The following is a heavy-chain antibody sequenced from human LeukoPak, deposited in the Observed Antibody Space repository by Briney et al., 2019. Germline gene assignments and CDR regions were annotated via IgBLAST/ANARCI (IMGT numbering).Heavy chain of an antibody. V-gene: IGHV5-51*01. J-gene: IGHJ4*02. CDR1: GYSFTSYW. CDR3: ARHKRDGLWFGELLYPYYFDY. CDR2: IYPGDSDT. Sequence: GESLKISCKGSGYSFTSYWIGVVRQMPGKGLEWMGIIYPGDSDTRYSPSFQGQVTISADKSISHAYLQWSSLKASDTAMYYCARHKRDGLWFGELLYPYYFDYWGQGTLVTVSS. D-gene: IGHD3-10*01.